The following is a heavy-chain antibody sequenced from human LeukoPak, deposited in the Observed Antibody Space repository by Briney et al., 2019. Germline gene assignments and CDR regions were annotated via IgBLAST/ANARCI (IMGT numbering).Heavy chain of an antibody. CDR2: IKQDGSEK. Sequence: GGSLRLSCAASGFTFSSYWMSWVRQAPGKGPEWVANIKQDGSEKYYVDSVKGRFTISRDNAKNSLYLQMNSLRAEDTAVYYCARTYYDFWSLYSSYFDYWGQGTLVTVSS. J-gene: IGHJ4*02. CDR3: ARTYYDFWSLYSSYFDY. CDR1: GFTFSSYW. D-gene: IGHD3-3*01. V-gene: IGHV3-7*01.